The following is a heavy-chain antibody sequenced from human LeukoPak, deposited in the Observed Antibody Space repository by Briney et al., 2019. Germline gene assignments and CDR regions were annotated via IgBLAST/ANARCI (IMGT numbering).Heavy chain of an antibody. CDR3: ARALWFGETFPAY. J-gene: IGHJ4*02. V-gene: IGHV3-48*01. D-gene: IGHD3-10*01. Sequence: GGSPRLSCAASGLTISSYSMNWVRQAPGKGLQWVSYISSSSSTIYYADSVKGRFTISRDNAKNSLYLQMNSLRAQDTAVYYCARALWFGETFPAYWGQGTLVTVSS. CDR2: ISSSSSTI. CDR1: GLTISSYS.